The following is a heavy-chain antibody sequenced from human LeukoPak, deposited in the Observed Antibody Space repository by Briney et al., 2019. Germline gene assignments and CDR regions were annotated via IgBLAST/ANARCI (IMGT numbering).Heavy chain of an antibody. J-gene: IGHJ4*02. CDR3: ARAFRYGSGNYYYFDY. D-gene: IGHD3-10*01. V-gene: IGHV3-11*05. CDR2: VTTSSSYT. CDR1: GFSFSDYY. Sequence: PGGSLRLSCAASGFSFSDYYMTWIRQAPGKGLEWVSYVTTSSSYTNYADSVKGRFTISRDNAKNSLYLQMNSLRAEDTAVYYCARAFRYGSGNYYYFDYWGRGTLVTVSS.